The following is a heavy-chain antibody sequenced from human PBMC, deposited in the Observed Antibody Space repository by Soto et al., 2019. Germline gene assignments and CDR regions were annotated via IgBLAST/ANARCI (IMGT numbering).Heavy chain of an antibody. Sequence: EVQLLESGGGLVQPGGSLRLSCAASGFTFSNYAMGWVRQAPGKGLEWVSGISGGGGSTYYADSVKGRFTISRDQSKNTLFLQMHSLGAEDTALYYCAKDEEAALLFGVVTISRFDPWGQGTLVTVSS. CDR3: AKDEEAALLFGVVTISRFDP. D-gene: IGHD3-3*01. J-gene: IGHJ5*02. CDR1: GFTFSNYA. CDR2: ISGGGGST. V-gene: IGHV3-23*01.